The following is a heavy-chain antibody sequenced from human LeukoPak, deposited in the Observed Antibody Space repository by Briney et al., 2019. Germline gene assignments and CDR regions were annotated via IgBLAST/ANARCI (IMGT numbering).Heavy chain of an antibody. J-gene: IGHJ5*02. CDR3: ARGGSGSPRGLDP. CDR2: INSDGSST. CDR1: GFTFSSYW. D-gene: IGHD1-26*01. Sequence: PGGSLRLSCAASGFTFSSYWMHWVRQAPGKGLVWVSRINSDGSSTSYADSVKGRFTISRDNAKNTLYLQMNSLRAEDTAVYYCARGGSGSPRGLDPWGQGTLVTVSS. V-gene: IGHV3-74*01.